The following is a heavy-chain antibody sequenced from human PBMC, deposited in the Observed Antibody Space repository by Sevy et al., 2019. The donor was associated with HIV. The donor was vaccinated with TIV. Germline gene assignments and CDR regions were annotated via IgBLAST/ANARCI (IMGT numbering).Heavy chain of an antibody. Sequence: GGSLRLSCAASAFTFSSYWMTWVRQAPGKGLEWVANINQDGSEENYVDSVKGRFTIFRDNAKNSLFLQMNSLRAEDTAVYYCARTGSYADTYYYYYAMDVWDPGTTVTVSS. CDR3: ARTGSYADTYYYYYAMDV. CDR1: AFTFSSYW. J-gene: IGHJ6*02. CDR2: INQDGSEE. D-gene: IGHD3-16*01. V-gene: IGHV3-7*01.